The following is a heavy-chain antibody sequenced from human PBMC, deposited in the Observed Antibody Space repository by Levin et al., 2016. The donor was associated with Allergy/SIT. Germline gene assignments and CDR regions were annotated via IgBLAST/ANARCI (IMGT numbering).Heavy chain of an antibody. D-gene: IGHD1-26*01. CDR2: VWYDGSDK. J-gene: IGHJ4*02. CDR1: GFTFSSYG. CDR3: ARGVGGSYYLRPDY. Sequence: GGSLRLSCAASGFTFSSYGLHWVRQAPGKGLEWVAVVWYDGSDKYYADSVKGRFTISRDNSKNTLYLQMNSLRAEDTAVYYCARGVGGSYYLRPDYWGPGTLVTVSS. V-gene: IGHV3-33*01.